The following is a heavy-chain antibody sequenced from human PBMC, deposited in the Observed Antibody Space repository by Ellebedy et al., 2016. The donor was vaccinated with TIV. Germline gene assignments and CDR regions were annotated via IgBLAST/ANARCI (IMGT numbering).Heavy chain of an antibody. CDR3: AKVDRAGAARAAFDY. J-gene: IGHJ4*02. CDR1: GFTFSSYW. Sequence: GESLKISCAASGFTFSSYWMSWVRQAPGKGLEWVANIKQDGSEKYYVDSVKGRFTISRDNAKNSLYLQMNSLRAEDTALYYCAKVDRAGAARAAFDYWGQGTLVTVSS. CDR2: IKQDGSEK. D-gene: IGHD6-6*01. V-gene: IGHV3-7*03.